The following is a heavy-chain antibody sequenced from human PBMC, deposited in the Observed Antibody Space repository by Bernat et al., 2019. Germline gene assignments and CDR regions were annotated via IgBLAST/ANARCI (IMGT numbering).Heavy chain of an antibody. D-gene: IGHD3-22*01. V-gene: IGHV3-15*01. CDR1: GFTFSNAW. CDR3: TTDYYYDSSGYYYSAFDY. Sequence: LVESGGGLVKPGGSLRLSCAASGFTFSNAWMSWVRQAPGKGLEWVGRIKSKTDGGTTDYAAPVKGRFTISRDDSKNTLYLQMNSLKTEDTAVYYCTTDYYYDSSGYYYSAFDYWGQGTLVTVSS. CDR2: IKSKTDGGTT. J-gene: IGHJ4*02.